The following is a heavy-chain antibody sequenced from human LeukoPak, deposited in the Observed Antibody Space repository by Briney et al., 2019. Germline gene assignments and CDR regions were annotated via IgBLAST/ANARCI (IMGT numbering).Heavy chain of an antibody. V-gene: IGHV4-38-2*01. CDR3: ARHDSAAAGIDF. CDR2: INHSGST. J-gene: IGHJ4*02. D-gene: IGHD6-13*01. CDR1: GYSITNGYY. Sequence: SSETLSLTCAVSGYSITNGYYWVWIRQPPGKGLEWIGSINHSGSTSYNPTLKSRVTISVDTSKNQFSLKVTSVTAADTAVYHCARHDSAAAGIDFWGQGTPVTVSS.